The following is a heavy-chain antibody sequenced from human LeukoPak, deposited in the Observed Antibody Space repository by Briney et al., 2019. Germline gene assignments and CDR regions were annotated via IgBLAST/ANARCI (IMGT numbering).Heavy chain of an antibody. V-gene: IGHV4-39*07. CDR1: GGSISSGSYY. J-gene: IGHJ4*02. D-gene: IGHD3-22*01. CDR2: IYYSGST. Sequence: PSETLSLTCTVSGGSISSGSYYWSWIRQPAGRGLEWIGSIYYSGSTYYNPSLKSRVTISVVTSKNQFSLKLSSVTAADTAVYCCARETRGYYYHFDYWGQGTLVTVSS. CDR3: ARETRGYYYHFDY.